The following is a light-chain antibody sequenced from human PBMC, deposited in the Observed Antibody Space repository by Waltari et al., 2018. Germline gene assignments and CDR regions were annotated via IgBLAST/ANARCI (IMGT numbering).Light chain of an antibody. CDR2: QDK. J-gene: IGLJ1*01. V-gene: IGLV3-1*01. Sequence: SSGLTQPPSVSVSTGQTATITSSGSKLGNTFASWYQQRPGQSPVLVIYQDKKRPSGIPERFSGSNSGYTATLTISGALPMDEADYYCLAWDFSTAWTFGTGTRVTVL. CDR1: KLGNTF. CDR3: LAWDFSTAWT.